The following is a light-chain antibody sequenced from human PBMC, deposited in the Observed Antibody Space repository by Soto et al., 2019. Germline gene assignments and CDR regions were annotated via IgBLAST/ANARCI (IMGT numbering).Light chain of an antibody. Sequence: IVLTQSPDSLSVSLGERATINCKSSQSVLYTSNNKNYLAWYQRKPGQPPKLLIYWTSTREFGVPDRFSGSGSGTDFTLTISSLQAEDVAVYYCQQYYSIPLTFGGGTKVDIK. CDR1: QSVLYTSNNKNY. V-gene: IGKV4-1*01. J-gene: IGKJ4*01. CDR3: QQYYSIPLT. CDR2: WTS.